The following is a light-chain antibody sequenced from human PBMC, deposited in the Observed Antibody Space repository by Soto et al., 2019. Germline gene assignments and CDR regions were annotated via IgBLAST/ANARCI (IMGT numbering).Light chain of an antibody. CDR3: SSYTSRGTLVV. CDR1: ISDVGGYNY. J-gene: IGLJ2*01. Sequence: QSVLTQPASVSGSPGQSITISCTGTISDVGGYNYVSWYQQHPGKAPKLMIYEVSNRPSGFSNRFSGSKSGNTASLTISGLQADDEADYYCSSYTSRGTLVVFGGGTKLTVL. CDR2: EVS. V-gene: IGLV2-14*01.